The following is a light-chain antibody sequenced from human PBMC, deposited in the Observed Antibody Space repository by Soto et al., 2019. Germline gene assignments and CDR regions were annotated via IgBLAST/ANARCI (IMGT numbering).Light chain of an antibody. CDR3: SSYTSSSSLV. V-gene: IGLV2-14*01. Sequence: QSVLTQPASVSGSPGQSITISCTGTSSDVGGYNYVSWYQQHPGKAPKLMIYDVSNRPSGVSNRFSGSKSGNTASLTICGLQVEDEADYYCSSYTSSSSLVFGGGTKLTV. J-gene: IGLJ2*01. CDR1: SSDVGGYNY. CDR2: DVS.